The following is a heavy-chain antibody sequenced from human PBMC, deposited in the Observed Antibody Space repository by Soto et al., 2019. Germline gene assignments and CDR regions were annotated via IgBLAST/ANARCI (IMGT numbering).Heavy chain of an antibody. CDR1: GYTFTSYA. J-gene: IGHJ3*02. CDR3: ARDEGYYDSSGYYHPDAFAI. Sequence: ASVKVSCKASGYTFTSYAMHWVRQAPGQRLEWMGWINAGNGNTKYSQKFQGRVTITRDTSASTAYMELSSLRSEDTAVYYCARDEGYYDSSGYYHPDAFAIWGQGTMVTVSS. D-gene: IGHD3-22*01. CDR2: INAGNGNT. V-gene: IGHV1-3*01.